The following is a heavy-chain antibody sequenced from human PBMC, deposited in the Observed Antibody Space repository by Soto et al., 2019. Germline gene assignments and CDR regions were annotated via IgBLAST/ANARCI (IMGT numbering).Heavy chain of an antibody. J-gene: IGHJ6*02. CDR3: TDGMDV. CDR1: GFSFTNAW. CDR2: IKSKADGGTT. V-gene: IGHV3-15*01. Sequence: EVQLVESGGGLVKPGTSLRLSCAASGFSFTNAWRSWVRQAPGKGLEWVCRIKSKADGGTTTYATPVKGRFTISRDDSKNTLYMQMNSLKTEDSALYYCTDGMDVWGQGTTVTVSS.